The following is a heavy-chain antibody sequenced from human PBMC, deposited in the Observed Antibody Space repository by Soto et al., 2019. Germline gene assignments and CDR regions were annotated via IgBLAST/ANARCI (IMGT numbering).Heavy chain of an antibody. CDR3: ARARRRSSGLYRQSVWFAP. J-gene: IGHJ5*02. CDR1: GGSFSGYY. CDR2: INHSGST. Sequence: SETLSLTCAVYGGSFSGYYWSWIRQPPGKGLEWIGEINHSGSTNYNPSLKSRVTISVDTSKNQFSLKLSSVTAADTAVYYCARARRRSSGLYRQSVWFAPPGQGTLVTVSS. V-gene: IGHV4-34*01. D-gene: IGHD6-19*01.